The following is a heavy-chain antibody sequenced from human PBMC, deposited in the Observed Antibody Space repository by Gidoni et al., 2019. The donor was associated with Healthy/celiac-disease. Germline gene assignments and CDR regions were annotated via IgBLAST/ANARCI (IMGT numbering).Heavy chain of an antibody. CDR3: ARSDDDYVWGSYRQTPSFDY. Sequence: QVQLVQSGAEVKKPGSSVKVSCKASGGTFSSYAISWVRQAPGQGLEWMGGIIPIFGTANYAQKFQGRVTITADESTSTAYMELSSLRSEDTAVYYCARSDDDYVWGSYRQTPSFDYWGQGTLVTVSS. V-gene: IGHV1-69*01. J-gene: IGHJ4*02. D-gene: IGHD3-16*02. CDR2: IIPIFGTA. CDR1: GGTFSSYA.